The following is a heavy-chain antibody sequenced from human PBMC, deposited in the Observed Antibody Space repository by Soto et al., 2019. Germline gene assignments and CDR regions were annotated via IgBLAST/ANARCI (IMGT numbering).Heavy chain of an antibody. CDR2: ISGSGGST. J-gene: IGHJ3*02. D-gene: IGHD1-26*01. CDR3: AKDSLGYLEGGSYGPDAIDI. CDR1: GFTFSSYA. V-gene: IGHV3-23*01. Sequence: GSLRLSCAASGFTFSSYAMSWVRQAPGKGLEWVSAISGSGGSTYYADSVKGRFTISRDNSKNTLYLQMNSLRAEDTAVYYCAKDSLGYLEGGSYGPDAIDIWGQGTMVTVSS.